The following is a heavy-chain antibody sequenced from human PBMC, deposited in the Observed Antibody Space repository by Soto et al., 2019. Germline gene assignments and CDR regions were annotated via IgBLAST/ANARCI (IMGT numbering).Heavy chain of an antibody. V-gene: IGHV1-46*01. Sequence: GASVKVSCKASGYTFTSYYMHWVRQAPGQGLEWMGIINPSGGSTSYAQKFQGRVTMTRDTSTSTVYMELSSLRSEDTAVYYCARGGQQLVTVYYYDSSGYFVWGQGTLVTVSS. D-gene: IGHD3-22*01. CDR1: GYTFTSYY. CDR2: INPSGGST. J-gene: IGHJ4*02. CDR3: ARGGQQLVTVYYYDSSGYFV.